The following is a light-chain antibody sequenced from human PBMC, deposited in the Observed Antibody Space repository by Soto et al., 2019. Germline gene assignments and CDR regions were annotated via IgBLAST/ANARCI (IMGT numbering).Light chain of an antibody. J-gene: IGKJ1*01. V-gene: IGKV1-39*01. CDR1: QSISNY. CDR3: QQSYSMPWT. CDR2: AAS. Sequence: DLQMTQSPSSLSASVGDRVTITCRASQSISNYLNWYQHKPGKAPKLLIYAASSLQSGVPSRFSGSGSGTDFTLTISSLQPEDFATYYCQQSYSMPWTFGQGTKVEVK.